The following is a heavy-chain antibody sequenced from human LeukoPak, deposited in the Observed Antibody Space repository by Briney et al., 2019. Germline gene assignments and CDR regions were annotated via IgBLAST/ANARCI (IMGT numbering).Heavy chain of an antibody. CDR3: ARDPETTTDFGLDV. CDR2: IYTGGDT. Sequence: QPGGSVRLSCTASGFIASSNYMSSVRQAPGKGLQWLSFIYTGGDTYYADSVKGRFSISRDDSKNTVYLQMNSLRAEDTAVYYCARDPETTTDFGLDVWGQGTTVTVS. D-gene: IGHD4-17*01. V-gene: IGHV3-66*01. CDR1: GFIASSNY. J-gene: IGHJ6*02.